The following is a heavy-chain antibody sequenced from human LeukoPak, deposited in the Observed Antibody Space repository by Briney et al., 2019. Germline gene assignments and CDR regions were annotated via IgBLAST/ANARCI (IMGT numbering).Heavy chain of an antibody. CDR3: ARGRSRYCSSTSCLRGMDV. Sequence: SETLSLTCAVYGGSFSGYYWSWIRQPPGKGLEWIGEINHSGSTNYNPSLKSRVTISVDTSKNQFSLKLSSVTAADTAVYYCARGRSRYCSSTSCLRGMDVWGQGTTVTVSS. D-gene: IGHD2-2*01. V-gene: IGHV4-34*01. J-gene: IGHJ6*02. CDR2: INHSGST. CDR1: GGSFSGYY.